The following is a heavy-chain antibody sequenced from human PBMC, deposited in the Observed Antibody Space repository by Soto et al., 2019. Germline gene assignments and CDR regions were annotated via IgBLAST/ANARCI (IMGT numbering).Heavy chain of an antibody. V-gene: IGHV4-30-2*01. CDR2: IYHSGST. CDR1: GGSISSGGYS. Sequence: NPSETLSLTCAVSGGSISSGGYSWSWIRRPPGKGLEWIGYIYHSGSTYYNPSLKSRVTISVDRSKNQFSLKLSSVTAADTAVYYCARGGYYDSSALAPWGQGTLVTVSS. J-gene: IGHJ5*02. D-gene: IGHD3-22*01. CDR3: ARGGYYDSSALAP.